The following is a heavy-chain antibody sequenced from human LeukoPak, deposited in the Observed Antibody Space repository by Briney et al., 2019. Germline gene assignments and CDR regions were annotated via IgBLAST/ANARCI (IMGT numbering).Heavy chain of an antibody. V-gene: IGHV1-2*06. CDR2: INPNSGGT. Sequence: ASVTVSCKASGYTFTGYYMHWVRQAPAQGLEWMARINPNSGGTNYAQKFQGRVTMTRDTSISTAYMELSRLRSDDTAVYCCARDLGAVAAGDYWGQGTLVTVSS. J-gene: IGHJ4*02. D-gene: IGHD6-19*01. CDR3: ARDLGAVAAGDY. CDR1: GYTFTGYY.